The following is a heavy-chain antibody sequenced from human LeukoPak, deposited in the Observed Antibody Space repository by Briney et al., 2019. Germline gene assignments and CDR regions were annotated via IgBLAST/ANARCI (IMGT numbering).Heavy chain of an antibody. D-gene: IGHD3-3*01. CDR1: GYTFTSYG. J-gene: IGHJ4*02. CDR2: ISAYNGNT. CDR3: VRDEGRILEWLFFPPDY. V-gene: IGHV1-18*01. Sequence: ASVTVSCKASGYTFTSYGISWVRQAPGQGLEWMGWISAYNGNTNYAQKLQGRVTMTTDTSTSTAYMELRSLRSDDTAVYYCVRDEGRILEWLFFPPDYWGQGTLVTVSS.